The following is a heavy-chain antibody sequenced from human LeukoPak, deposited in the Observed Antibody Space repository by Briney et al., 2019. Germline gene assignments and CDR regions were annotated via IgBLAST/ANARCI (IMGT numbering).Heavy chain of an antibody. D-gene: IGHD6-19*01. V-gene: IGHV3-33*01. J-gene: IGHJ4*02. CDR2: IWSDGSNK. Sequence: PGGSLRLSCAASGFTFSSYVMHWVRQAPGKGLEWVAVIWSDGSNKYYADSVKGRFTSSRDNSKNTLYLQMNTPRAEDTAVYYCARAPVAASYYFDYWGQGTLVTVSS. CDR3: ARAPVAASYYFDY. CDR1: GFTFSSYV.